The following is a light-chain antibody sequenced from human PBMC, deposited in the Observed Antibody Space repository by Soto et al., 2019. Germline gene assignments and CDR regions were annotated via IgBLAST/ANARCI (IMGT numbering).Light chain of an antibody. CDR1: QDITNY. V-gene: IGKV1-33*01. J-gene: IGKJ4*01. CDR3: QQYDNLPALT. CDR2: DAS. Sequence: DIQMTQSPSSLSASVGDRVTITCQASQDITNYLNWYQQKPGKAPMLLIYDASNLGTGVTSRFSGSGSGTDFTFTISSLQPEDIATYYCQQYDNLPALTFGGGTKVEIK.